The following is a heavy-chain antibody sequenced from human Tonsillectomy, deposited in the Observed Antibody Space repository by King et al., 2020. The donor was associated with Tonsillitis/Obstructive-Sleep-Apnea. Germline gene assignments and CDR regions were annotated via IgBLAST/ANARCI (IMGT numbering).Heavy chain of an antibody. D-gene: IGHD2-2*01. CDR1: GFTFSSYW. V-gene: IGHV3-74*01. CDR3: AREGDIVVVPYYFDY. J-gene: IGHJ4*02. CDR2: INSDGSST. Sequence: VQLVESGGGLVQPGGSLRLSCAASGFTFSSYWMHWVRQAPGKGLVWVSRINSDGSSTSYADSVKGRFTISRDNAKNTLYLQMNSLRAEDTAVYYCAREGDIVVVPYYFDYWGQGTLVTVSS.